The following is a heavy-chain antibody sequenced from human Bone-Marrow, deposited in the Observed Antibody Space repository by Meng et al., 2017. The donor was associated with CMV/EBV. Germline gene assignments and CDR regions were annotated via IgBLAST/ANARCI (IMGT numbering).Heavy chain of an antibody. CDR3: ARVAGGHDAFDS. J-gene: IGHJ3*02. CDR2: ISAYNGNT. Sequence: ASVKVSCKASGYTFTSYGISWVRQAPGQGLEWMGWISAYNGNTNYAQKLQGRVTMTTDTSTSTVYMELRSLRSDDTAVYYCARVAGGHDAFDSWGQGTMVTVSS. CDR1: GYTFTSYG. D-gene: IGHD2-15*01. V-gene: IGHV1-18*01.